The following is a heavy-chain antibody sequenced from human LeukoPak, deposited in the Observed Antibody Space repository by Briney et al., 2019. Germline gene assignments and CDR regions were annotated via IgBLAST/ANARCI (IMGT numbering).Heavy chain of an antibody. V-gene: IGHV4-61*08. CDR1: GGSISSGGYY. Sequence: SETLSLTCTVSGGSISSGGYYWSWIRQHPGKGLEWIGHFYYSGSTTYNPSLKSRVTISVDTSRGQFSLKLTSVSAADTAVYCCARGQGGNYYLNYFDYWGQGALVTVSS. D-gene: IGHD1-26*01. CDR2: FYYSGST. J-gene: IGHJ4*02. CDR3: ARGQGGNYYLNYFDY.